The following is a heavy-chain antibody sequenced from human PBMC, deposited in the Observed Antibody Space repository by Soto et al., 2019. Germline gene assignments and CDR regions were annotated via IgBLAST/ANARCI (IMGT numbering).Heavy chain of an antibody. CDR3: ATESGSTYGYFDH. D-gene: IGHD5-18*01. Sequence: SETLSLTCTASGGSGTSDEDYWTWIRQSPGKGLEWIGYISNSGSTGYNPSLKTRLSMSVDRSKNQFTLRLTSVTAADTAVYFCATESGSTYGYFDHWGQGTQVTVCS. CDR2: ISNSGST. V-gene: IGHV4-30-4*01. J-gene: IGHJ4*02. CDR1: GGSGTSDEDY.